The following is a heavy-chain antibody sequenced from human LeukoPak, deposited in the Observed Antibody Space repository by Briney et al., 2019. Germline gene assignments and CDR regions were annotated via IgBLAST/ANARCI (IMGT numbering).Heavy chain of an antibody. Sequence: ASVQVSCKASGYTFTGYYMHWVRQAPGQGLEWMGWINPNSGGTNYAQKFQGRVTMTRDTSISTAYMRLSRLRSDDTAVYYCARVLTYYYDSSGYLYYWGQGTLVTVSS. CDR2: INPNSGGT. CDR3: ARVLTYYYDSSGYLYY. J-gene: IGHJ4*02. CDR1: GYTFTGYY. D-gene: IGHD3-22*01. V-gene: IGHV1-2*02.